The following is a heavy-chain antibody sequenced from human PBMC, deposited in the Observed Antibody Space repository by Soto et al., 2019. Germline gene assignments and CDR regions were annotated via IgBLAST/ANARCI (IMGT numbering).Heavy chain of an antibody. V-gene: IGHV1-69*13. D-gene: IGHD2-2*02. CDR1: GGTFSSYA. Sequence: GASVKVSCKASGGTFSSYAISWVRQAPGQGLEWMGGIIPIFGTANYAQKFQGRVTITADESTSTAYMELSSLRSEDTAVYYCARYCSSTSCYTPYYYGMDVWGQGTTVTVSS. CDR2: IIPIFGTA. J-gene: IGHJ6*02. CDR3: ARYCSSTSCYTPYYYGMDV.